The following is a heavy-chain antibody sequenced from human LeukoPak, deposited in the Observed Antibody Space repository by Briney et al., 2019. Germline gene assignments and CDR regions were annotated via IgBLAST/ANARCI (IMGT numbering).Heavy chain of an antibody. Sequence: PSETLSLTCTVSGGSISSYYWSWIRQPPGKGLEWIGYIYYSGSTDYNPSLKSRVTISVDTSKNQFSLKLSSVTAADTAVYYCARSFYWFDPWGQGTLVTVSS. J-gene: IGHJ5*02. CDR3: ARSFYWFDP. D-gene: IGHD2/OR15-2a*01. V-gene: IGHV4-59*01. CDR2: IYYSGST. CDR1: GGSISSYY.